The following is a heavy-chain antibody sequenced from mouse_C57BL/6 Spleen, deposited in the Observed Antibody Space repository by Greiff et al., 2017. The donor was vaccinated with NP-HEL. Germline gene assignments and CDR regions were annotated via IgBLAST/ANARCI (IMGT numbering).Heavy chain of an antibody. J-gene: IGHJ4*01. CDR3: ARSIYYYGSSLLLAMDY. CDR1: GFTFSDYG. CDR2: ISSGSSTI. V-gene: IGHV5-17*01. Sequence: EVQLVESGGGLVKPGGSLKLSCAASGFTFSDYGMHWVRQAPEKGLEWVAYISSGSSTIYYADTVKGRFTISRDNAKNTLFLQMTSLRSEDTAMYYCARSIYYYGSSLLLAMDYWGQGTSVTVSS. D-gene: IGHD1-1*01.